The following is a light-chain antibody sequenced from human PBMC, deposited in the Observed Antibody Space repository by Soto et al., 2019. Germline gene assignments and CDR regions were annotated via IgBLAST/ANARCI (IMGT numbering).Light chain of an antibody. J-gene: IGKJ3*01. CDR2: QTS. CDR1: QSISTW. V-gene: IGKV1-5*03. Sequence: DIQMTQSPSTLSASVGDRVTITCRASQSISTWLAWYQQKPGKAPKVLIYQTSALKSGVPSRFIGGGSGTEFTLIICGAQPDDFANYYCHQYKIYPFTFGPGTKV. CDR3: HQYKIYPFT.